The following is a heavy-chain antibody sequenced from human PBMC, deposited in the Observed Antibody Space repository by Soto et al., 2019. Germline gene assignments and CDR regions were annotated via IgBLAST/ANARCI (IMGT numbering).Heavy chain of an antibody. CDR3: ASGLNKWELATFDY. CDR2: IYHSGST. CDR1: GYSISSGYY. Sequence: SETLSLTCAVSGYSISSGYYWGWIRQPPGKGLEWIGSIYHSGSTYYNPSLKSRVTISVDTSKNQFSLKLSPVTAADTAVYYCASGLNKWELATFDYWGQGTLVTVSS. D-gene: IGHD1-26*01. J-gene: IGHJ4*02. V-gene: IGHV4-38-2*01.